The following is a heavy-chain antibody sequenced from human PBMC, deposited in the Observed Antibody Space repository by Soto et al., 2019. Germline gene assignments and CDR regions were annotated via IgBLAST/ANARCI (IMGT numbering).Heavy chain of an antibody. V-gene: IGHV3-30*18. CDR2: ISYDGSNK. J-gene: IGHJ6*02. CDR3: AKARSEATPGYYYGMDV. Sequence: GGSLRLSCAASGFTFSSYGMHWVRQAPGKGLEWVAVISYDGSNKYYADSVKGRFTISRDNSKNTLDLQMNSLRAEDTAVYYCAKARSEATPGYYYGMDVWGPGTTVTVSS. D-gene: IGHD5-12*01. CDR1: GFTFSSYG.